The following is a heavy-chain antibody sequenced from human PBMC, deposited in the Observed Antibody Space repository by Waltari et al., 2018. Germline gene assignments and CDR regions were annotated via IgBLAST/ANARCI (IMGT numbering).Heavy chain of an antibody. CDR3: TDFDY. CDR1: GFTFSRFW. J-gene: IGHJ4*02. V-gene: IGHV3-7*01. Sequence: IQLVESGGGLVQPGGSLRLSCAASGFTFSRFWMNWVRQAPGKGPEWVANINQDGSEKYYVDSVKGRFTISRDNGKNSLYLQLNSLRVDDTALYYCTDFDYWGLGTLVTVSS. CDR2: INQDGSEK.